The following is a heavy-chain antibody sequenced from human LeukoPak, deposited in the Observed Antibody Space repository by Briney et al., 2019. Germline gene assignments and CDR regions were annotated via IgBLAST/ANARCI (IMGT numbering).Heavy chain of an antibody. CDR2: ISYSGGT. Sequence: PAETLSLTCTVSGDSISTYQWSWIRQPPGKGLEWIGYISYSGGTIYNPSLRSRVTISINTSKNQFSLKLISVTAADTAVYYCARVGRGDHTWGSYSFDYWGQGALVTVSS. J-gene: IGHJ4*02. CDR3: ARVGRGDHTWGSYSFDY. CDR1: GDSISTYQ. D-gene: IGHD3-16*01. V-gene: IGHV4-59*01.